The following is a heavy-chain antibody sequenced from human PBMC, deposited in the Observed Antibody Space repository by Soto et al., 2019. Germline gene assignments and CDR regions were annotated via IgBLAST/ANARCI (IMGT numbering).Heavy chain of an antibody. Sequence: PGGSLRLSCAASGFTFSSYWMHWVRQAPGKGLVWVSRINSYGSSTSYADSVKGRFTISRDNAKNTLYLQMNSLRAEDTAVYYCARDIKRYYDFWSGYFDPYNWFDPWGQGTLVTVSS. CDR3: ARDIKRYYDFWSGYFDPYNWFDP. V-gene: IGHV3-74*01. J-gene: IGHJ5*02. CDR1: GFTFSSYW. D-gene: IGHD3-3*01. CDR2: INSYGSST.